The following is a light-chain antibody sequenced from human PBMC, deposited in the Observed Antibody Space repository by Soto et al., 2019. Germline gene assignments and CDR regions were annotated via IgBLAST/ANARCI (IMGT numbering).Light chain of an antibody. CDR1: NIGSKG. CDR2: SDT. V-gene: IGLV3-21*01. Sequence: SYELTQPPSVSVAPGETARISCGGNNIGSKGVHWYQQKPGQAPVLVIYSDTDLPPVIHERFSGSNYANMATLTIRRVEAGDEADYYCQVWDSGSAHVFFGGGTKVTVL. J-gene: IGLJ2*01. CDR3: QVWDSGSAHVF.